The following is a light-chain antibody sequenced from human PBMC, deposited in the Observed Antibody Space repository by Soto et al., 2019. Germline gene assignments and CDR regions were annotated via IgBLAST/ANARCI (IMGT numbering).Light chain of an antibody. J-gene: IGKJ3*01. CDR1: QSLSSGY. Sequence: EIELTQSPGTLSLSPGERATLSCRASQSLSSGYLAWYQQKPGQAPRLLIYGASSRATDIPDRFSGSGSGTDFTLTISRLEPEDFAVYYCQQYGDSLLTFGPGTKVDIK. CDR2: GAS. V-gene: IGKV3-20*01. CDR3: QQYGDSLLT.